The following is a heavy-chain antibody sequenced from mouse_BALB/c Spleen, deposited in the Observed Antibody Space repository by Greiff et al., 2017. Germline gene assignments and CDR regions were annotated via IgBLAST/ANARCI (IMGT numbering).Heavy chain of an antibody. CDR1: GFNIKDTY. D-gene: IGHD2-4*01. V-gene: IGHV14-3*02. Sequence: VHVKQSGAGLVKPGASVKLSCTASGFNIKDTYMHWVKQRPEQGLEWIGRIDPANGNTKYDPKLQGKATITADTSSNTAYLQLSSLTSEDTAVYYCYEYDPAWFAYWGQGTLVTVSA. CDR3: YEYDPAWFAY. J-gene: IGHJ3*01. CDR2: IDPANGNT.